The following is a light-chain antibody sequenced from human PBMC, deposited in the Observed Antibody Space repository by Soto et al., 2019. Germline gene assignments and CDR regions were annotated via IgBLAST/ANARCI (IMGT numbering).Light chain of an antibody. CDR1: SSDVGGYSY. CDR2: EVS. CDR3: SSFSSITREV. Sequence: QSVLTQPPSVSEAPGRRVTISCTGTSSDVGGYSYVSWYQQHPGKTPKLMIYEVSNRPSGVSHRFSGSKSGNTASLTISGLQTEDEADYYCSSFSSITREVFGGGTKVTVL. V-gene: IGLV2-14*01. J-gene: IGLJ2*01.